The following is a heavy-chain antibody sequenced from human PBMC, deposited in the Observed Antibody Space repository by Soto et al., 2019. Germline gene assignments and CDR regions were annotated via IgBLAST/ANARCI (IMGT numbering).Heavy chain of an antibody. CDR3: ARDRCSSTSCYVVSRGFSSGWYVFDY. CDR2: IWYDGSNK. V-gene: IGHV3-33*01. J-gene: IGHJ4*02. Sequence: QVQLVESGGGVVQPGRSLRLSCAASGFTFSSYGMHWVRQAPGKGLEWVAVIWYDGSNKYYADSVKGRFTISRDNSKNTLYLQMNILRAEDTAVYYCARDRCSSTSCYVVSRGFSSGWYVFDYWGQGTLVTVSS. CDR1: GFTFSSYG. D-gene: IGHD2-2*01.